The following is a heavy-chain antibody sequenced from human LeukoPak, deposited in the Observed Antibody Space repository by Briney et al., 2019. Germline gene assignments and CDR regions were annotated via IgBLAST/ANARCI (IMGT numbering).Heavy chain of an antibody. CDR2: ISYDGSNK. CDR3: AKDRYYYGSGSSVDY. Sequence: GRSLRLSCAASGFTFSSYGMHWVRQAPGKGLEWVAVISYDGSNKYYGDSVKGRFAISRDNSKNTLYLQMNSLRAEDTAMYHCAKDRYYYGSGSSVDYWGQGTLVTVSS. CDR1: GFTFSSYG. D-gene: IGHD3-10*01. V-gene: IGHV3-30*18. J-gene: IGHJ4*02.